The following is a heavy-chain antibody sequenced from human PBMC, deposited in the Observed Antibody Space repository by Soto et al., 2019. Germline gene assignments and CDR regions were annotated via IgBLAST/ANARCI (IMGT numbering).Heavy chain of an antibody. Sequence: PGESLKISCKGSGYSFTSYWIGWVRQMPGKGLEWMGIIYPGDSDTRYSPSFQGQVAISADKSISTAYLQWSSLKASDTAVYYCARVHLPAAMNSGISYYYGMDIWGQGTTVTVSS. D-gene: IGHD2-2*01. CDR3: ARVHLPAAMNSGISYYYGMDI. CDR2: IYPGDSDT. V-gene: IGHV5-51*01. CDR1: GYSFTSYW. J-gene: IGHJ6*02.